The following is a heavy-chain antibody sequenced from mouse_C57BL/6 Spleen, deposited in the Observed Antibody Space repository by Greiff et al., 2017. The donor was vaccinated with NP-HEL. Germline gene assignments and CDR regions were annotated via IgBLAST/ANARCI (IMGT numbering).Heavy chain of an antibody. CDR2: ISSGSSTI. J-gene: IGHJ2*01. D-gene: IGHD1-1*01. CDR3: AREYYGSSPDY. V-gene: IGHV5-17*01. CDR1: GFTFSDYG. Sequence: EVKLVESGGGLVKPGGSLKLSCAASGFTFSDYGMHWVRQAPEQGLEWVAYISSGSSTIYYADTVKGRFPISRDNAKHTLFLQMTSLRSEDTAMYYCAREYYGSSPDYWGQGTTLTVSS.